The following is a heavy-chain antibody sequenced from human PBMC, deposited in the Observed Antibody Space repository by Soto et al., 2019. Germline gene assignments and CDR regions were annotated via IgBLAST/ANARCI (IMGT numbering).Heavy chain of an antibody. D-gene: IGHD6-19*01. CDR1: GFTFSRYA. CDR2: ISGDGATT. CDR3: VKELVNSGWTYFDY. V-gene: IGHV3-23*01. Sequence: EVQLLESGGGLVQPGGSLRLSCAASGFTFSRYALSWVRQAPGQGLAWVSSISGDGATTFYADSVKGRFTASRDNSENTLYLQMNSLRAEDTAVYFCVKELVNSGWTYFDYWGQGTLVTVSS. J-gene: IGHJ4*02.